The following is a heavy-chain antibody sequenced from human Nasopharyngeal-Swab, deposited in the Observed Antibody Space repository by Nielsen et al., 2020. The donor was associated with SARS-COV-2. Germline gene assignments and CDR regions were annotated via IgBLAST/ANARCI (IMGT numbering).Heavy chain of an antibody. D-gene: IGHD4-17*01. CDR1: GFTFSSLW. Sequence: GESLKISCAASGFTFSSLWMSWVRQVPGKRLEWVADINPDGSEKFYVDSVKGRFTISRDNSKNTLYLQMNSLRAEDTAVYYCAKGGVSVYGDSYYFDFWGQGSLVTVSS. J-gene: IGHJ4*02. CDR3: AKGGVSVYGDSYYFDF. CDR2: INPDGSEK. V-gene: IGHV3-7*03.